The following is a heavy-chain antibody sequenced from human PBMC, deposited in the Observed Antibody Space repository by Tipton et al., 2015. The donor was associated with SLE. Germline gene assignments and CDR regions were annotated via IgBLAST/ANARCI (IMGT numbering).Heavy chain of an antibody. Sequence: QVQLVQSGAEVKKPGASVKVSCKASGFTFTGYYVHWARQAPGQGLEWMGWISPNGAATNFAQKFQGRVTMTSDTSISTAYMELSRLTSDDTAVYYCARGSYYDSSGYYFGGGGYYFDYWGQGTLVTVSS. D-gene: IGHD3-22*01. CDR2: ISPNGAAT. V-gene: IGHV1-2*02. CDR3: ARGSYYDSSGYYFGGGGYYFDY. CDR1: GFTFTGYY. J-gene: IGHJ4*02.